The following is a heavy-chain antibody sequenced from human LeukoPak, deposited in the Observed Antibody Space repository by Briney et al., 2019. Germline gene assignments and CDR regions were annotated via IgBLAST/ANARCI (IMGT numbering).Heavy chain of an antibody. J-gene: IGHJ4*02. D-gene: IGHD3-10*01. CDR3: ARAGSHGSGDY. Sequence: PGGSLRLSCAASGFTFRTYSINWVRQAPGKGLEWISYISSSSSTIYYADSVKGRFTISRDNAKNSLYLQMNSLRAEDTAVYYCARAGSHGSGDYWGQGTLVTVSS. V-gene: IGHV3-48*01. CDR1: GFTFRTYS. CDR2: ISSSSSTI.